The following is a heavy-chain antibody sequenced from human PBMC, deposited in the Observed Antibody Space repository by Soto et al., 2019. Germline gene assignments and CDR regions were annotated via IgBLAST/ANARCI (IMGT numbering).Heavy chain of an antibody. J-gene: IGHJ4*02. CDR3: ASLNLIRGASWGY. V-gene: IGHV4-4*02. Sequence: QLQESGPGLVKPSGTLSLTCTVSSGPISSGNWWSWVRQTPGRGLEWIGEIDHSGSTNYNPSLESRLTISVDNSKNQFSLKLRSVTAADTDVYYCASLNLIRGASWGYWGQGTLVTVSS. CDR1: SGPISSGNW. D-gene: IGHD3-10*01. CDR2: IDHSGST.